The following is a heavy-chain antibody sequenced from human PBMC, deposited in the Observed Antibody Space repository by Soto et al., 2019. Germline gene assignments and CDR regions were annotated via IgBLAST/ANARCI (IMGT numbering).Heavy chain of an antibody. CDR1: GGSISSGGYY. CDR3: ARDRGGDYDFWSGPYYYYMDV. D-gene: IGHD3-3*01. CDR2: IYYSGST. Sequence: SETLSLTCTVSGGSISSGGYYWSWIRQHPGKGLEWIGYIYYSGSTYYNPSLKSRVTISVDTSKNQFSLKLSSVTAADTAVYYCARDRGGDYDFWSGPYYYYMDVWGKGTTVTVSS. J-gene: IGHJ6*03. V-gene: IGHV4-31*03.